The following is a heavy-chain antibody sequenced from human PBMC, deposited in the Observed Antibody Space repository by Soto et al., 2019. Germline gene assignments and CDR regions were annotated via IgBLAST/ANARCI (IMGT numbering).Heavy chain of an antibody. CDR1: GVSVWSSG. V-gene: IGHV3-30*18. Sequence: GIACASCGVSVWSSGMDGLLQATGKGLEWVAVISYDGSNKYYADSVKGRFTISRNNSKNTLYLQMNSLRAEDTAVYYCAKSAYCSSTSCYAYYYYYYMDVWGKGTTVPVSS. CDR2: ISYDGSNK. D-gene: IGHD2-2*01. CDR3: AKSAYCSSTSCYAYYYYYYMDV. J-gene: IGHJ6*03.